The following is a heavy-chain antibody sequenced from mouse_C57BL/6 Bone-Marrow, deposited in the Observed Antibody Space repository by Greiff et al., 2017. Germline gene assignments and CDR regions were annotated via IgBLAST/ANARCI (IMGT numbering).Heavy chain of an antibody. CDR2: IYPGGGYT. Sequence: QVQLKESGAELVRPGTSVTMSCKASGYTFTNYWIGWAKQRPGHGLEWIGDIYPGGGYTNYNEKFKGKATLTADKSSSTAYMQFSSLTSEDSAIYYCARETYGNYEGYFDVWGTGTTVTVSS. CDR3: ARETYGNYEGYFDV. CDR1: GYTFTNYW. J-gene: IGHJ1*03. V-gene: IGHV1-63*01. D-gene: IGHD2-1*01.